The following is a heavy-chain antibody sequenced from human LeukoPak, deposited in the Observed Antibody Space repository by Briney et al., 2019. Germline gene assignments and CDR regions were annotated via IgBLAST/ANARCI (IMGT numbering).Heavy chain of an antibody. V-gene: IGHV4-59*01. CDR2: IYYSGST. Sequence: PSETLSLTCTVSGGSISSYYWSWIRQPPGKGLEWIGYIYYSGSTNYNPSLKSRVTISVDTSKNQFSLKLSSVTAADTAVYYCARGDVVYSSSWFGYWGQGTLVTVSS. D-gene: IGHD6-13*01. CDR1: GGSISSYY. J-gene: IGHJ4*02. CDR3: ARGDVVYSSSWFGY.